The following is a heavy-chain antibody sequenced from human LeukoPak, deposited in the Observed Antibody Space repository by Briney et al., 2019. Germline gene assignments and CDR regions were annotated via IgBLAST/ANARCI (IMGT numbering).Heavy chain of an antibody. CDR2: MNPNSGNT. V-gene: IGHV1-8*02. J-gene: IGHJ4*02. Sequence: ASVKVSCKASGYTITNNYMHWARQATGQGLEWMGWMNPNSGNTGYAQKFQGRVTMTRNTSISTAYMELSSLRSEDTAVYYCARGRGYSGYDFGYWGQGTLVTVSS. CDR1: GYTITNNY. D-gene: IGHD5-12*01. CDR3: ARGRGYSGYDFGY.